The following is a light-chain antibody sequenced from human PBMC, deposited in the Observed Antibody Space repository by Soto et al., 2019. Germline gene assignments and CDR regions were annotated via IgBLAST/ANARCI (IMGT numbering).Light chain of an antibody. CDR3: LQHFNFSWT. V-gene: IGKV1-6*01. J-gene: IGKJ1*01. CDR1: RAIGND. CDR2: AAS. Sequence: AIQMTQSPSSLSASVGDRVTITCRTSRAIGNDLGWYQQKPGKAPKHLIFAASNLQSGVPSRFSGGGSGTDFTLTISSLQADDFATYYCLQHFNFSWTFGQGTKVETK.